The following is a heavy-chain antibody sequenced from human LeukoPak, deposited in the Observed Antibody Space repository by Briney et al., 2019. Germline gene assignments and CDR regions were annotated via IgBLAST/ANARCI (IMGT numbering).Heavy chain of an antibody. CDR3: ARSSYGDYVRYPRFYYMDV. V-gene: IGHV4-39*07. J-gene: IGHJ6*03. CDR2: IYYSGST. CDR1: GGSINSNSYY. Sequence: SETLSLTCTASGGSINSNSYYWGWIRQPPGKGLEWIGSIYYSGSTYYNPSLKSRVTISVDTSKNQFSLKLSSVTAADTAVYYCARSSYGDYVRYPRFYYMDVWGKGTTVTVSS. D-gene: IGHD4-17*01.